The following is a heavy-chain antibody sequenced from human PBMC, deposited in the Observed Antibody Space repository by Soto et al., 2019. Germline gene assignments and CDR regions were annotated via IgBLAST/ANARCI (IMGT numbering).Heavy chain of an antibody. CDR2: ISNSGST. V-gene: IGHV4-30-4*01. CDR3: ATESGSTYGYFDY. J-gene: IGHJ4*02. D-gene: IGHD5-18*01. Sequence: QMQLQESGPGLVKPSETLSLTCTVSGGSVTSDEDYWSWIRQSPGKGLEWIGYISNSGSTGYNPSLKTRLSMSVDRSKNQFTLRLTSVTAADTAMYFCATESGSTYGYFDYWGQGTQVTVSS. CDR1: GGSVTSDEDY.